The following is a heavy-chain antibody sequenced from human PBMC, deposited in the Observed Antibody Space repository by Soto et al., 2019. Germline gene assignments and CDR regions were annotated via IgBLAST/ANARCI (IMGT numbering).Heavy chain of an antibody. CDR2: MYYSGST. D-gene: IGHD3-16*01. Sequence: QVQLQESGPGLVKPSETLSLSCSVSGGSISGHYWSWVRQTPGKGLEWIGYMYYSGSTNYNPSLKSRVTISVDTSKNHFSLRLTSVTAADTAVYYCARVPYYDLIWNYYYMDVWGKGTTVNVSS. CDR1: GGSISGHY. J-gene: IGHJ6*03. V-gene: IGHV4-59*08. CDR3: ARVPYYDLIWNYYYMDV.